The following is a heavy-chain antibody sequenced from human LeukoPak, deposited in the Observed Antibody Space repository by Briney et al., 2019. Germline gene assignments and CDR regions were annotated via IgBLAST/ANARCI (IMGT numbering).Heavy chain of an antibody. J-gene: IGHJ5*02. V-gene: IGHV1-2*02. CDR1: GYTFTGYY. CDR2: INPNSGGT. Sequence: ASVKVSCKASGYTFTGYYMHWVRQAPGQGLEWMGWINPNSGGTNYAQKFQGRVTMTTDTSTSTAFMELRSLRSDDTAVYYCAREGSSGWYHFDPWGQGTLVTVSS. D-gene: IGHD6-19*01. CDR3: AREGSSGWYHFDP.